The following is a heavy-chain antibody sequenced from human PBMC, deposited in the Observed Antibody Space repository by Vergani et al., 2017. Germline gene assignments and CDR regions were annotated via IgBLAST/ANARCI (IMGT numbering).Heavy chain of an antibody. CDR1: GFTLSNYD. V-gene: IGHV3-30*02. CDR2: IQFDGSNQ. CDR3: AKHFRGWGIDY. J-gene: IGHJ4*02. Sequence: QVQLVVSGGGVVQRGGSLRLSCATSGFTLSNYDMQWIRQGPGKGQEFVAFIQFDGSNQYYADSVKGRFTLSRDFSKNTLYLQMNSLRTDDTATYYCAKHFRGWGIDYWGQGTQVIVSS. D-gene: IGHD3-16*01.